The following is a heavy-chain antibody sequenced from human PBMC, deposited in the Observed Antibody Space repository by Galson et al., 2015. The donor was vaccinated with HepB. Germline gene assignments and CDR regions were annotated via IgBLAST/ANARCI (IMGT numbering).Heavy chain of an antibody. D-gene: IGHD5-18*01. CDR1: GGSISSYY. CDR2: IFYSGST. Sequence: SETLSLTCTVSGGSISSYYWSWIRQPPGKGPEWIGYIFYSGSTNYNPSLKSRVTISVDTSKNQFSLKLSSVTAADTAVYYCARSDTAMVRYYFDYWGQGILVTVSS. V-gene: IGHV4-59*01. J-gene: IGHJ4*02. CDR3: ARSDTAMVRYYFDY.